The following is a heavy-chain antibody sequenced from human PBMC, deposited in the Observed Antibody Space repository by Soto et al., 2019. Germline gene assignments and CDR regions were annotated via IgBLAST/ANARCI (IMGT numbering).Heavy chain of an antibody. Sequence: QVQLVESGGGVVQPGRSLRLSCAASGFTFSNNGMNWVRQAPGKGLEWVAVIWYDVINKYYADSVKGRFIISRDNSKNTVYLQINSLRAEATAVYYCARDRVQMLDGLDVWGQGTTVTVSS. CDR2: IWYDVINK. J-gene: IGHJ6*02. CDR1: GFTFSNNG. D-gene: IGHD3-10*01. CDR3: ARDRVQMLDGLDV. V-gene: IGHV3-33*01.